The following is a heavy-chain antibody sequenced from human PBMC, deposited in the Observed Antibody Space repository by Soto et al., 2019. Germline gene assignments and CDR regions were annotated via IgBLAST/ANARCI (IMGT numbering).Heavy chain of an antibody. Sequence: XVSLRLSCAASGFTFSNYAMSWVRQAPGKGLEWVSAISGGGISTYYADSVGGRFTISRDNSRNTLYLRMNRLRAEDTAVYYCARDATSMVRGTNNWFDPWGQGTLVTVSS. V-gene: IGHV3-23*01. CDR3: ARDATSMVRGTNNWFDP. CDR1: GFTFSNYA. CDR2: ISGGGIST. J-gene: IGHJ5*02. D-gene: IGHD3-10*01.